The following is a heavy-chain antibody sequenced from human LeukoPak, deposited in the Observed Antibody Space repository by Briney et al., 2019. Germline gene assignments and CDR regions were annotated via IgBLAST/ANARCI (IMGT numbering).Heavy chain of an antibody. D-gene: IGHD3-3*01. CDR1: GFTFSSYA. V-gene: IGHV3-30-3*01. CDR3: ARVLLYRIDYGDYFDY. CDR2: ISYDGSNK. Sequence: GGSLRLSCAASGFTFSSYAMHWVRQAPGKGLEWVAVISYDGSNKYYADSVKGRFTISRDNSKNTLYLQMNSLRAEDTAVYYCARVLLYRIDYGDYFDYWGQGTLVTVSS. J-gene: IGHJ4*02.